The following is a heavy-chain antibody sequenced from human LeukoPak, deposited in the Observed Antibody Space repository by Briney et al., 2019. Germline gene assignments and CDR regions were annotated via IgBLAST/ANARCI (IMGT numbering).Heavy chain of an antibody. CDR2: IYYSGST. CDR3: AREESSSSGYYFDY. D-gene: IGHD6-6*01. J-gene: IGHJ4*02. V-gene: IGHV4-59*12. CDR1: GGSISSYY. Sequence: PSETLSLTCTVSGGSISSYYWSWIRQPPGKGLEWIGYIYYSGSTNYNPSLKSRVTMSVDTSKNQFSLKLSSVTAADTAVYYCAREESSSSGYYFDYWGQGALVTVSS.